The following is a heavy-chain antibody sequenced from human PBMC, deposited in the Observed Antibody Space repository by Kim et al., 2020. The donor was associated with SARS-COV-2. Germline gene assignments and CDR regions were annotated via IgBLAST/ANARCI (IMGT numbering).Heavy chain of an antibody. CDR1: GFTFSSYG. V-gene: IGHV3-33*01. J-gene: IGHJ6*02. CDR2: IWYDGSNK. CDR3: ARDMTNVVVPAVDYYYGMDV. Sequence: GGSLRLSCAASGFTFSSYGMHWVRQAPGKGLEWVAVIWYDGSNKYYADSVKGRFTISRDNSKNTLYLQMNSLRAEDTAVYYCARDMTNVVVPAVDYYYGMDVWGPGTTVTVSS. D-gene: IGHD2-2*01.